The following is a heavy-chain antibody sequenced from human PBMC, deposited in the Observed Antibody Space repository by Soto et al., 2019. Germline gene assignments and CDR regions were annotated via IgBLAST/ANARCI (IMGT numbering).Heavy chain of an antibody. D-gene: IGHD3-16*01. V-gene: IGHV4-4*07. CDR2: IYTSGST. CDR3: ARDRLGDVRAVRYYYGMDV. Sequence: PSETLSLTCTVSGGSISSYYWSWIRQPAGKGLEWIGRIYTSGSTNYNPSLKSRVTMSVDTSKNQFSLKLSSVTAADTAVYYCARDRLGDVRAVRYYYGMDVWGQGPTVTVSS. CDR1: GGSISSYY. J-gene: IGHJ6*02.